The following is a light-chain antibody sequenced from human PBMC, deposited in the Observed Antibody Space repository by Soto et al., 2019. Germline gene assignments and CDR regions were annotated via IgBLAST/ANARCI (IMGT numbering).Light chain of an antibody. CDR2: GNS. CDR1: SSNIGAGYD. Sequence: QSVLTQPPSVSGAPGQRVTISCTGSSSNIGAGYDVHWYQQLPGTAPKLLIYGNSNRPSGVPDRFSGSKSGTSASLAITGLQAEDEADYYCQSYDSSLSDWVFGGGTKLTV. CDR3: QSYDSSLSDWV. V-gene: IGLV1-40*01. J-gene: IGLJ3*02.